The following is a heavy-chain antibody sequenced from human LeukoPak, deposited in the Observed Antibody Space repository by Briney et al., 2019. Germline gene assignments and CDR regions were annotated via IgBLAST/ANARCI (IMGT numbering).Heavy chain of an antibody. V-gene: IGHV3-9*01. CDR2: ICWNSGSI. CDR3: AKDHSSGWFYFDY. D-gene: IGHD6-19*01. CDR1: GFTFDDYA. Sequence: GRSLRLSCAASGFTFDDYAMHWVRQAPGKGLEWVSGICWNSGSIGYADSVKGRFTISRDNAKNSLYLQMNSLRAEDTALYYCAKDHSSGWFYFDYWGQGTLVTVSS. J-gene: IGHJ4*02.